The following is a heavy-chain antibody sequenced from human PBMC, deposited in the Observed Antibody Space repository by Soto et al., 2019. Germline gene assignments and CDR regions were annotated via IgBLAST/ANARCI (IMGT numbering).Heavy chain of an antibody. Sequence: SVKVSCKASGGTFSSYAISWVRQAPGQGLEWMGGIIPIFGTANYAQKFQGRVTITADKSTSTAYMELSSLRSEDTAVYYCASASPKMGLYYYYGMAVWGQGTRVTFSS. D-gene: IGHD2-2*01. CDR1: GGTFSSYA. CDR2: IIPIFGTA. J-gene: IGHJ6*02. V-gene: IGHV1-69*06. CDR3: ASASPKMGLYYYYGMAV.